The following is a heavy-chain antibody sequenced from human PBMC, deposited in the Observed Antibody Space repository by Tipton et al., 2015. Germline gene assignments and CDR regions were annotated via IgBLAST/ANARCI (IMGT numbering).Heavy chain of an antibody. D-gene: IGHD2-15*01. J-gene: IGHJ4*02. CDR2: VYSGGST. CDR3: ARKRVVAAAAFDY. V-gene: IGHV4-39*01. Sequence: TLSLTCTVSGGSISSSNYYWGWIRQPPGKGLEWIGSVYSGGSTYYNPSLKIRLTISVDTSKNQFSLRLNSVTAADTAVYYCARKRVVAAAAFDYWGQGTLVTVSS. CDR1: GGSISSSNYY.